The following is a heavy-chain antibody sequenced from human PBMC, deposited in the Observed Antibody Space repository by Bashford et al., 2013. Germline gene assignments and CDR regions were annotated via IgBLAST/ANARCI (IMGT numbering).Heavy chain of an antibody. V-gene: IGHV3-21*01. Sequence: GGPLRLSCAASGFSFSNNWMSWVRQAPGKGLEWVSSIGTSSSYKYYADSVKGRFTISRDNAKNSLDLQMNSLRAEDTAVYYCARHCSSNNCYDYGMDVWGQGTTVTVSS. J-gene: IGHJ6*02. CDR2: IGTSSSYK. CDR1: GFSFSNNW. CDR3: ARHCSSNNCYDYGMDV. D-gene: IGHD2-2*01.